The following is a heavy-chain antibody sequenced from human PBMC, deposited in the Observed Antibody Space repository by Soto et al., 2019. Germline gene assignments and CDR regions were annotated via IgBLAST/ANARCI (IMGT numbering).Heavy chain of an antibody. D-gene: IGHD1-26*01. CDR2: INSDGSST. J-gene: IGHJ4*02. CDR3: ARWLSGSYMD. CDR1: GFTFSSEW. Sequence: PGGSLRLSCATSGFTFSSEWMHWVRQAPGKGLVWVSRINSDGSSTSYADSVKGRFTISRDNAKNTLSLHVNSLRAEDTAVYYCARWLSGSYMDWGQGTLVTVSS. V-gene: IGHV3-74*01.